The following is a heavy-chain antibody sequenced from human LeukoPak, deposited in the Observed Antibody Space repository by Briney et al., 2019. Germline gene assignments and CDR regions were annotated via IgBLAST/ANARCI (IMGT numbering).Heavy chain of an antibody. CDR3: AGQPENTRGFY. CDR2: INHSGST. Sequence: PSETLSLTCAVYGGSFSGYYWSWICQPPGKGLEWIGEINHSGSTNYNPSLKSRVTISVGTSKTQFSLKLSSVTAADTAVYFCAGQPENTRGFYWGQGTLVTVSS. V-gene: IGHV4-34*01. D-gene: IGHD2-2*01. CDR1: GGSFSGYY. J-gene: IGHJ1*01.